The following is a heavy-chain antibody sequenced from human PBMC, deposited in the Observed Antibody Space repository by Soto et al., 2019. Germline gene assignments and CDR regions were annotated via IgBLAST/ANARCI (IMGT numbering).Heavy chain of an antibody. Sequence: GLPMRVSCGAAEFTISSYAMSWVSKTQGKGLEWVSAISGSGGSTYYADSVKGRFTISRDNSKNTLYLQMNSLRAEDTAVYYCAKQNDYGDYVHFDYWGQGTLVTVSS. CDR1: EFTISSYA. J-gene: IGHJ4*02. V-gene: IGHV3-23*01. D-gene: IGHD4-17*01. CDR2: ISGSGGST. CDR3: AKQNDYGDYVHFDY.